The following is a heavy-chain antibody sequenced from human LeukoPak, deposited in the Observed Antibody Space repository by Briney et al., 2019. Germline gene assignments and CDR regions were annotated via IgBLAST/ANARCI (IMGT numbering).Heavy chain of an antibody. Sequence: PGGSLRLSCAASGFTFSNYGMHWVRQAPGKGLEWVAVIWYDGSNKYYADSVKGRFTISRDNSNNTLYLQMNSLRAEDTAVYYCARVSCSSTSCSLPYYWGQGTLVTVSS. D-gene: IGHD2-2*01. CDR2: IWYDGSNK. V-gene: IGHV3-33*01. CDR1: GFTFSNYG. CDR3: ARVSCSSTSCSLPYY. J-gene: IGHJ4*02.